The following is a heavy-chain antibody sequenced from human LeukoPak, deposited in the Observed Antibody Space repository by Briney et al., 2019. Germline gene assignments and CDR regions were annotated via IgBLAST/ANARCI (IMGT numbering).Heavy chain of an antibody. CDR1: GFTFSNYA. V-gene: IGHV3-23*01. CDR2: ITSSGDTT. D-gene: IGHD6-13*01. CDR3: AKVSRYSSGWYWFDP. Sequence: GGSLRLSCAASGFTFSNYAMRWVRQAPGKGLEWVSSITSSGDTTYYTDSVRGRFTISRDNSKNTLYLQMHSLRAEDTAVYYCAKVSRYSSGWYWFDPWGQGTLVTVSS. J-gene: IGHJ5*02.